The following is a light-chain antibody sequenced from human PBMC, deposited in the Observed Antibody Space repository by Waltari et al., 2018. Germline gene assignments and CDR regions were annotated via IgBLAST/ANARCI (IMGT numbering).Light chain of an antibody. J-gene: IGKJ3*01. CDR1: QSVLFSSNNNNY. CDR2: WAS. CDR3: QQYYNTPFT. V-gene: IGKV4-1*01. Sequence: DIVMTQSPDSLAVSLGERATINCKSSQSVLFSSNNNNYLAWYQLKPGQPPKLLLYWASIRQSGVPDRFSGSGSATDFTLTISSLQAEDVAVYFCQQYYNTPFTFGPGTKVDVK.